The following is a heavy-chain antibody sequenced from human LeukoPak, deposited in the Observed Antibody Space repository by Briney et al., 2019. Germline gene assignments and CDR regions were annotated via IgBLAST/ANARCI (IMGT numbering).Heavy chain of an antibody. CDR3: ARGRAIAVDATRNYCFDF. CDR2: ISSSSSYI. CDR1: GFTFSDYH. V-gene: IGHV3-21*01. Sequence: GGSLRLSCAASGFTFSDYHMNWVRQAPGKGLEWVSSISSSSSYIYYADSVKGRFTISRDNAKNSLYLQMNSLRAEDTAVYYCARGRAIAVDATRNYCFDFWGQGTLVTVSS. J-gene: IGHJ4*02. D-gene: IGHD6-19*01.